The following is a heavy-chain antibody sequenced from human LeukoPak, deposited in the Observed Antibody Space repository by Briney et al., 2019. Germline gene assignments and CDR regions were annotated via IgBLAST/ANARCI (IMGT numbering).Heavy chain of an antibody. CDR2: ISSSSNII. CDR3: ASAAEYYYDSSGLAGAFDI. CDR1: GFTFSTYS. Sequence: GGSLRLSCAASGFTFSTYSMNWVRQAPGKGLEWISYISSSSNIIYYAASVKGRFTISRDNAKNSLYLQMNSLRAEDTAVYYCASAAEYYYDSSGLAGAFDIWGQGTMVTVSS. V-gene: IGHV3-48*04. D-gene: IGHD3-22*01. J-gene: IGHJ3*02.